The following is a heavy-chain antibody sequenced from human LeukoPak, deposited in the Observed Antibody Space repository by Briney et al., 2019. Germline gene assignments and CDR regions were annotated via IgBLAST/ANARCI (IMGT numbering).Heavy chain of an antibody. J-gene: IGHJ3*02. CDR3: ARVARITMIVVIITDDAFDI. Sequence: PSETLSLTCTVSGYSISSGYYWGWIRQPPGKGLEWIGSIYHSESTYYNPSLKSRVTISVDTSKNQFSLKLSSVTAADTAVYYCARVARITMIVVIITDDAFDIWGQGTMVTVSS. CDR1: GYSISSGYY. D-gene: IGHD3-22*01. CDR2: IYHSEST. V-gene: IGHV4-38-2*02.